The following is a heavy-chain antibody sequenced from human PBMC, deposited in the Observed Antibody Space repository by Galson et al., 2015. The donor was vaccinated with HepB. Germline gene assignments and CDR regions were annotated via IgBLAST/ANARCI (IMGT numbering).Heavy chain of an antibody. CDR3: ARVRAGFDY. V-gene: IGHV3-11*05. D-gene: IGHD5-24*01. CDR1: GFTFSDYY. Sequence: SLRLSCAASGFTFSDYYMSWIRQAPGKGLEWVSYISSSSSYTNYADSVKGRFTISRGNAKNSLYLQMNSLRAEDTAVYYCARVRAGFDYWGQGTLVTVSS. CDR2: ISSSSSYT. J-gene: IGHJ4*02.